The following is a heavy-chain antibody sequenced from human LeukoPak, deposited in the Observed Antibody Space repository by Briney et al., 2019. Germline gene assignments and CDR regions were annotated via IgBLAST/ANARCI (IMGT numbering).Heavy chain of an antibody. D-gene: IGHD6-13*01. CDR2: ISSSSSTI. J-gene: IGHJ6*03. V-gene: IGHV3-48*01. CDR1: GFTFSGYS. CDR3: ARDPSSWYYYYMDV. Sequence: GGSLRLSCAASGFTFSGYSMNRVRQAPGKGLEWVSYISSSSSTIYYADSVKGRFTISRDNAKNSLYLQMNSLRAEDTAVYYCARDPSSWYYYYMDVWGKGTTVTVSS.